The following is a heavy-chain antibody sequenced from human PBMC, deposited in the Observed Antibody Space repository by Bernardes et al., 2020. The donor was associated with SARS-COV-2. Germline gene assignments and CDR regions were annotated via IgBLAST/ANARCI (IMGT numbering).Heavy chain of an antibody. J-gene: IGHJ6*02. CDR2: ISSSGNTI. Sequence: RGSLTLAGTATGITFTTKSRNCVRQAPGKALERVAHISSSGNTIYYADSVKGRFTISRDNAKDSLSLQMNSLRAEDTAVYYCRGVYYFYGMEVWGPGTTVTVS. V-gene: IGHV3-48*01. CDR1: GITFTTKS. CDR3: RGVYYFYGMEV.